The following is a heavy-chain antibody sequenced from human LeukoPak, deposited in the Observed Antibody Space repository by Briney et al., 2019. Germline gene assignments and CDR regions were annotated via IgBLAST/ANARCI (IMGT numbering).Heavy chain of an antibody. Sequence: PSGTLSLTCAVSGGSISSSNWWSWVRQPPGKGLEWIGEIYHSGSTNYNPSLKSRVTISVEKSKNQFSLKLSSVTAADTAVYYRARVLYIPVDYWGQGTLVTVSS. CDR1: GGSISSSNW. V-gene: IGHV4-4*02. J-gene: IGHJ4*02. CDR3: ARVLYIPVDY. CDR2: IYHSGST. D-gene: IGHD2/OR15-2a*01.